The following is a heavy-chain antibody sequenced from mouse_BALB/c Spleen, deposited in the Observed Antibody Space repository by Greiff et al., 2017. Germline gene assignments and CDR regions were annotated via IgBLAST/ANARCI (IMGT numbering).Heavy chain of an antibody. CDR1: GYTFTSYW. Sequence: QVQLQQSGAELAKPGASVKMSCKASGYTFTSYWMHWVKQRPGQGLEWIGYINPSTGYTEYNQKFKDKATLTADKSSSTAYMQLSSLTSEDSAVYYGARGGNYPGFAYWGQGTLVTVSA. CDR3: ARGGNYPGFAY. J-gene: IGHJ3*01. D-gene: IGHD2-1*01. CDR2: INPSTGYT. V-gene: IGHV1-7*01.